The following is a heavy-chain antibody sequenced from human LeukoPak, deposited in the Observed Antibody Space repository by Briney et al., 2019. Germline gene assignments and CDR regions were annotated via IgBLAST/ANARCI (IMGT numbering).Heavy chain of an antibody. Sequence: SETLSLTCTVSGGSISSSSYYWGWIRQPPGKGLEWIGSIYYSGSTYYNPSLKSRVTISADTSKNQFSLKLSSVTAADTAVYYCARRTQQLVPGATYAFDIWGQGTMVTVSS. CDR1: GGSISSSSYY. V-gene: IGHV4-39*01. D-gene: IGHD6-6*01. CDR2: IYYSGST. CDR3: ARRTQQLVPGATYAFDI. J-gene: IGHJ3*02.